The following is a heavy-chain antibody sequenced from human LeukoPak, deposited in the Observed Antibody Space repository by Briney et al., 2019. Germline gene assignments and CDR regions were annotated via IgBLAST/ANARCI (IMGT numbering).Heavy chain of an antibody. CDR1: GFTFSSYG. D-gene: IGHD1-26*01. CDR2: ISYDGSNK. J-gene: IGHJ4*02. CDR3: AKEDVVGARMERGSIDY. Sequence: PGRSLRLSCAASGFTFSSYGMHWVRQAPGKGLEWVAVISYDGSNKYYADSVKGRFTISRDNSKNTLYLQMNSLRAEDTAVYYCAKEDVVGARMERGSIDYWGQGTLVTVSS. V-gene: IGHV3-30*18.